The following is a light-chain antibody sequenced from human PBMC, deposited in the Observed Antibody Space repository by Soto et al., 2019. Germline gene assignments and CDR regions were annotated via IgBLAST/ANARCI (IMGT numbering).Light chain of an antibody. V-gene: IGLV2-23*01. Sequence: QSVLTQPASVSGSPGQSVTISCTGSSSDVGTYDLVSWYQQHPGKAPKILIYEGTKRPSGVSNRFSGSKSGNTASLTISGLQADDEADYFCCSYAGFSTLVFGGGTKLTVL. CDR2: EGT. CDR3: CSYAGFSTLV. CDR1: SSDVGTYDL. J-gene: IGLJ3*02.